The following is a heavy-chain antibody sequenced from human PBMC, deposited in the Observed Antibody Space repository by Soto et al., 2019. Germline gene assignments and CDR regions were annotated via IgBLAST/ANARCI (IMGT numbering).Heavy chain of an antibody. J-gene: IGHJ6*02. Sequence: QVQLVESGGGVVQPGRSLRLSCASSGFTFSSYGMHWVRQAPGKGLEWVAVIWYDGSNKYYADSVKGRFTISRDNSKNTLYVQMNSLRAEDTAVYYCARDWYGDYFAYYYYYGMDVWGQGTTVTVSS. D-gene: IGHD4-17*01. CDR2: IWYDGSNK. CDR3: ARDWYGDYFAYYYYYGMDV. V-gene: IGHV3-33*01. CDR1: GFTFSSYG.